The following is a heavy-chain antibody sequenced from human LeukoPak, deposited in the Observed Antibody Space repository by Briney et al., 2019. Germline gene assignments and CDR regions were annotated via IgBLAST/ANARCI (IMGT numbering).Heavy chain of an antibody. Sequence: GGSLRLSCAASGFTFDDYAMHWVRQAPGKGLEWVSGISWNSGDIGYADSVKGRFTISRDNAKNSLYLQMNSLRAEDTAVYHCARIYDSSGYPDDAFDIWGQGTMVTVSS. D-gene: IGHD3-22*01. CDR2: ISWNSGDI. CDR1: GFTFDDYA. J-gene: IGHJ3*02. CDR3: ARIYDSSGYPDDAFDI. V-gene: IGHV3-9*01.